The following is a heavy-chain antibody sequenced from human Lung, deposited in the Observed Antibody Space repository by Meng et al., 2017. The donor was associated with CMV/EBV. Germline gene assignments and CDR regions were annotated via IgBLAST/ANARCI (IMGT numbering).Heavy chain of an antibody. CDR3: ARGNGWRFDY. Sequence: QVQLVQAGSELKKPWDFVKVSCQAAGYTFTSSSMNWVRHAPGQGLEWMGWININTGNPTYAQGFTGRFVFSLDTSVSTAYLQIDSLKADDTAVYYCARGNGWRFDYWGQGTLVTVSS. V-gene: IGHV7-4-1*01. CDR2: ININTGNP. CDR1: GYTFTSSS. D-gene: IGHD6-19*01. J-gene: IGHJ4*02.